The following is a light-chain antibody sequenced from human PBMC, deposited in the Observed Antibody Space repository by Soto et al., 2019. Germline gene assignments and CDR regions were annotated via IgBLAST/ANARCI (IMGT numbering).Light chain of an antibody. CDR2: SND. CDR3: AAWDNSLTGHLV. J-gene: IGLJ2*01. CDR1: TSNIGSHS. V-gene: IGLV1-44*01. Sequence: QSVLTQPPSASGAPGQSVTISCSVSTSNIGSHSVNWYRHLPGTAPKVVMFSNDERPSGVPDRISGSKSGTSASLTISGLQSEDEADYYCAAWDNSLTGHLVFGGGTKVTVL.